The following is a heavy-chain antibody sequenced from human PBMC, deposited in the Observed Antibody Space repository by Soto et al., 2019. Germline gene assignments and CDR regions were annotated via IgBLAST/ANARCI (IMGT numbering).Heavy chain of an antibody. CDR1: GFTFSSYS. Sequence: VGSLRLSGAASGFTFSSYSMSWVRQAPGKGLEWVSGFRTGGDDGTTYYADSVKGRFTISRDNSKNTLFLQMNSLRAEDTAIYYCAKKVSSGPGSQYFDYWGQGTLVTVSS. J-gene: IGHJ4*02. D-gene: IGHD3-10*01. CDR3: AKKVSSGPGSQYFDY. V-gene: IGHV3-23*01. CDR2: FRTGGDDGTT.